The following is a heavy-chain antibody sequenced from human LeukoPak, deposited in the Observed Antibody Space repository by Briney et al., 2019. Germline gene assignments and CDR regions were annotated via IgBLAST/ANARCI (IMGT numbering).Heavy chain of an antibody. V-gene: IGHV4-59*01. D-gene: IGHD6-19*01. J-gene: IGHJ4*02. Sequence: SETLSLTCTVSGSSISSYYWSWIRQPPGKGLEWIGYIYYSGSTNYNPSLKSRVTISVDTSKNQFSLKLSSVTAADTAVYYCARDDWYSSGCPDYWGQGTLVTVSS. CDR1: GSSISSYY. CDR2: IYYSGST. CDR3: ARDDWYSSGCPDY.